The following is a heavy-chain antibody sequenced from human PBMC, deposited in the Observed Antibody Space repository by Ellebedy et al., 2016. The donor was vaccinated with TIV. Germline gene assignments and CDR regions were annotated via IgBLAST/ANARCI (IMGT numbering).Heavy chain of an antibody. CDR2: MNPNSGNT. CDR3: ARGTTRRTRYYYYMDV. CDR1: GYTFTSYD. Sequence: ASVKVSXXASGYTFTSYDINWVRQATGQGLEWMGWMNPNSGNTGYAQKFQGRVTMTRNTSISTAYMELSSLRSEDTAVYYCARGTTRRTRYYYYMDVWGKGTTVTVSS. D-gene: IGHD1-14*01. J-gene: IGHJ6*03. V-gene: IGHV1-8*01.